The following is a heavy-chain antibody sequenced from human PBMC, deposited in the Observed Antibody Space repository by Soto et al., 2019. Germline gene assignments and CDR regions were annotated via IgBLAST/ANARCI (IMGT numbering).Heavy chain of an antibody. J-gene: IGHJ4*02. V-gene: IGHV3-30*03. CDR1: GFTFSTFA. CDR2: ISYDGSYR. D-gene: IGHD3-9*01. Sequence: GGSLRLSCAASGFTFSTFAMHWVRQAPGKGLEWVADISYDGSYRHYADSLKGRFTISRDNSKNTLYLQMNSLRAEDTAVYYCARDFDWLFDFDYWGQGTLVTVSS. CDR3: ARDFDWLFDFDY.